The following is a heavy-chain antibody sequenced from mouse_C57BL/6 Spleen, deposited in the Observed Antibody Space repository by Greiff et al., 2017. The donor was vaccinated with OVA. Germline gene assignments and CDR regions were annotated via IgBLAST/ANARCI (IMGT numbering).Heavy chain of an antibody. CDR3: ARSRGNYLDYFDY. V-gene: IGHV1-18*01. CDR1: GYTFTDYN. J-gene: IGHJ2*01. D-gene: IGHD2-1*01. CDR2: INPNNGGT. Sequence: VQLQQSGPELVKPGASVRIPCKASGYTFTDYNMDWVKQSHGKSLEWIGDINPNNGGTIYNQKFKGKATLTVDKSSSTAYMELRSLTSEDTAVYYCARSRGNYLDYFDYWGQGTTLTVSA.